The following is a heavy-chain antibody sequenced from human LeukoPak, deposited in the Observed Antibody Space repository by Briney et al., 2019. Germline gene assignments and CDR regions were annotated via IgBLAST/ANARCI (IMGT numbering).Heavy chain of an antibody. Sequence: ASVKVSCKASGGTFSSYAISWVRQAPGQGLEWMGRIIPILGIANYAQKFRGRVTITADKSTSTAYMELSSLRSEDTAVYYCASRGSGSSDYWGQGTLVTVSS. V-gene: IGHV1-69*04. J-gene: IGHJ4*02. D-gene: IGHD3-10*01. CDR3: ASRGSGSSDY. CDR1: GGTFSSYA. CDR2: IIPILGIA.